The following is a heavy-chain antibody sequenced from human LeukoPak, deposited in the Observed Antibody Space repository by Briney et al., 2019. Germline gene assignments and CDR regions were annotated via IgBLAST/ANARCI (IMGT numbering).Heavy chain of an antibody. CDR3: AREVVAAAGTVDY. Sequence: SETLSLTCTVSGDSISSYYWSWIRQLPGKGLEWIGYIHYSGSTNYNPSLKSRVTISVDTSKNQFSLILSSVTTADTAVYYCAREVVAAAGTVDYWGQGTLVTVSS. CDR2: IHYSGST. CDR1: GDSISSYY. D-gene: IGHD6-13*01. V-gene: IGHV4-59*01. J-gene: IGHJ4*02.